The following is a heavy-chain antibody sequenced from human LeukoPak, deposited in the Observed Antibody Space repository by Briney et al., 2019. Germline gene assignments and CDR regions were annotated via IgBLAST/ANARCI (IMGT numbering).Heavy chain of an antibody. J-gene: IGHJ4*02. CDR2: MRNSGTS. V-gene: IGHV4-59*11. CDR3: ARGVSY. Sequence: SETLSLTCTVSGGSISSQYWFWIRQPPGKGLEWIGYMRNSGTSSYNPSLESRVTISIDTSKNQFSLKLRSVTPADTAVYYCARGVSYWGQGTLVTVSP. D-gene: IGHD3-22*01. CDR1: GGSISSQY.